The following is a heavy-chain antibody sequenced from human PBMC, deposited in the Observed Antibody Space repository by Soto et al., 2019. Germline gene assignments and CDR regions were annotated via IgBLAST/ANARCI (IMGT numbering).Heavy chain of an antibody. CDR2: ISYDGSNK. CDR1: GFTFSSYA. V-gene: IGHV3-30-3*01. Sequence: GGSLRLSCAASGFTFSSYAMHWVRQAPGKGLEWVAVISYDGSNKYSADSVKGRFTISRDNSKNTLYLQMNSLRAEDTAVYYCAREFLMGASYWGQGTLVTVSS. CDR3: AREFLMGASY. J-gene: IGHJ4*02. D-gene: IGHD1-26*01.